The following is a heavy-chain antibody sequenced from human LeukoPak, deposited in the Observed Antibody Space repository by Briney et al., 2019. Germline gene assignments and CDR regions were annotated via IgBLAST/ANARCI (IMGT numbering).Heavy chain of an antibody. J-gene: IGHJ4*02. Sequence: GGSLRLSCAASGFTFSSYGMHWVRQAPGKGLEWEAFIRYDGSNKYYADSVKGRFTISRDNSKNTLYLQMNSLRAEDTAVYYCAKSTIVVVPAAPIDYWGQGTLVTVSS. CDR1: GFTFSSYG. CDR2: IRYDGSNK. CDR3: AKSTIVVVPAAPIDY. V-gene: IGHV3-30*02. D-gene: IGHD2-2*01.